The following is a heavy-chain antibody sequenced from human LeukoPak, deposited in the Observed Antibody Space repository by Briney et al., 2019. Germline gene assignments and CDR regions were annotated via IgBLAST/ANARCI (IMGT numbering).Heavy chain of an antibody. Sequence: SETLSLTCTVSGGSISSYYWSWIRQPPEKGLEWIGYTHYSGSTKYNPSLKSRLTMSLDTSKNQFSLRLSSVTAADTGVYFCARGAAGTGAADYWGQGTLVTVSS. CDR1: GGSISSYY. CDR3: ARGAAGTGAADY. D-gene: IGHD6-13*01. CDR2: THYSGST. V-gene: IGHV4-59*01. J-gene: IGHJ4*02.